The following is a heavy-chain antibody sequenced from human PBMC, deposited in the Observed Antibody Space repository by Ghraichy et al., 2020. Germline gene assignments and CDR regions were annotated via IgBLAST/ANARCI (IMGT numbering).Heavy chain of an antibody. CDR2: ISSSSSTI. CDR3: ARDHDSSGYYYVLDYYYYGMDV. V-gene: IGHV3-48*02. Sequence: GESLNISCAASGFTFSSYSMNWVRQAPGKELEWVSYISSSSSTIYYADSVKGRFTISRDNAKNSLYLQMNSLRDEDTAVYYCARDHDSSGYYYVLDYYYYGMDVWGQGTTVTVSS. J-gene: IGHJ6*02. CDR1: GFTFSSYS. D-gene: IGHD3-22*01.